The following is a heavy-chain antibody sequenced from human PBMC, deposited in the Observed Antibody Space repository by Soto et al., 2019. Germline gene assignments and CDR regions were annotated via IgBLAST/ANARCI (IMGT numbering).Heavy chain of an antibody. CDR2: IYYSGST. V-gene: IGHV4-59*08. D-gene: IGHD5-12*01. CDR1: GGSISSYY. J-gene: IGHJ4*02. Sequence: PSGTLSLTCTVSGGSISSYYWSWIRQPPGKGLEWIGYIYYSGSTNYNPSLKSRVTISVDTSKNQFSLKLSSVTAADTAVYYCVAGGDSGYDYGYWGQGTLVTVS. CDR3: VAGGDSGYDYGY.